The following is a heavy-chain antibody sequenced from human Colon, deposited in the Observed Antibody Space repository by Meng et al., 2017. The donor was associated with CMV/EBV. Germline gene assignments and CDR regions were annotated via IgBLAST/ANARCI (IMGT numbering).Heavy chain of an antibody. CDR3: AKGDMVRGLIDY. Sequence: SETLSLTCTVSGDSVSSGNYYWSWIRQSPGKRLEFLGYRFVRGSPNYNPSLRGRVSISVDSSKNQVSLELTSVTSADTAVYYCAKGDMVRGLIDYWGQGTLVTVSS. V-gene: IGHV4-61*01. J-gene: IGHJ4*02. CDR1: GDSVSSGNYY. D-gene: IGHD3-10*01. CDR2: RFVRGSP.